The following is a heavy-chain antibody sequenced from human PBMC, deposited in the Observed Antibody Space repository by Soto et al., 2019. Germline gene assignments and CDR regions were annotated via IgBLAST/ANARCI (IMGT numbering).Heavy chain of an antibody. V-gene: IGHV4-4*02. CDR3: ARVSGSYYNVMDF. J-gene: IGHJ6*04. D-gene: IGHD1-26*01. Sequence: SETLSLTCAVSGGSISSSNWWSWVRQPPGKGLEWIGEIYHSGSTNYNPSLKSRVTISVDKSKNQFSLKLSSVTAADTAVYYCARVSGSYYNVMDFWGKGTTVTVSS. CDR2: IYHSGST. CDR1: GGSISSSNW.